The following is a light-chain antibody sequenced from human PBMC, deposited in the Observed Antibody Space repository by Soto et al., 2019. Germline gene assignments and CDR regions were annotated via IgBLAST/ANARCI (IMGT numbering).Light chain of an antibody. CDR2: KAS. V-gene: IGKV1-5*03. J-gene: IGKJ1*01. CDR3: QQYNSYSRT. CDR1: QSISSW. Sequence: IQLTQSPSTRSASVGDRVTITCRASQSISSWLAWYQQKPGKAPKLLIYKASSLESGVPSRFSGSGSGTEFTLTISSLQPDDFATYYCQQYNSYSRTFGQGTKVE.